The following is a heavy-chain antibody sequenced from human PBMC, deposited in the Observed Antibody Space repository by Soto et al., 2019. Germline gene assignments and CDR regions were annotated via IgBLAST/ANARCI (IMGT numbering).Heavy chain of an antibody. D-gene: IGHD3-10*01. CDR2: ISSSGSNT. Sequence: GGSLRLSCAASGFTFSNYAMSRVRQAPGKGLDWVSTISSSGSNTYYADSVKGRFSISRDNSKNTVYLEMKNLRAEDTAVYYCAKERLARGIDYWGQGTLVTVSS. V-gene: IGHV3-23*01. J-gene: IGHJ4*02. CDR1: GFTFSNYA. CDR3: AKERLARGIDY.